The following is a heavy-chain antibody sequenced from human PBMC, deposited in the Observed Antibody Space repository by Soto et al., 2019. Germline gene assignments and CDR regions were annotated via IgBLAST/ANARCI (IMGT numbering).Heavy chain of an antibody. CDR1: GGSISSGGYS. D-gene: IGHD3-10*01. J-gene: IGHJ4*02. CDR3: ARGGGFLGY. Sequence: PSETLSLTCAVSGGSISSGGYSWSWIRQPPGKGLEWIGYISHTGSTYYNPSLKSRVTISVDRSKNQFSLKLSSVTAADTAVYYCARGGGFLGYWGQGTLVTVPQ. CDR2: ISHTGST. V-gene: IGHV4-30-2*01.